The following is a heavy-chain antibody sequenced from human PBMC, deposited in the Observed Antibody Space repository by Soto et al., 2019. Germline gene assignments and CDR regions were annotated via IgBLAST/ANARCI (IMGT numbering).Heavy chain of an antibody. D-gene: IGHD2-15*01. J-gene: IGHJ6*02. CDR3: ARVEAARYYYGMDV. V-gene: IGHV1-8*01. CDR1: GYTCTSYD. CDR2: MNPNSGNT. Sequence: QVQLVQSGAEVKKPGASVKVSCKASGYTCTSYDINWVRQATGQGLEWMGWMNPNSGNTGYAQKFQGRVTMTRNTSISTAYMELSSLRSEDTAVYFCARVEAARYYYGMDVWGQGTTVTVSS.